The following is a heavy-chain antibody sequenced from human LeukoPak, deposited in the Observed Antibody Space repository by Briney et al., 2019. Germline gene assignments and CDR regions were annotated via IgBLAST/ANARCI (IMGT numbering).Heavy chain of an antibody. V-gene: IGHV1-3*01. CDR2: INAGNGNT. Sequence: ASVKVSCKASGYTFTDFALHWVRQAPGQSLEWMGWINAGNGNTKYSQKFQGRVTITRDTSASTAYMELSSLRSEDTAVYYCARDNKHPYDSSGYHIWGQGTMVTVSS. D-gene: IGHD3-22*01. CDR1: GYTFTDFA. J-gene: IGHJ3*02. CDR3: ARDNKHPYDSSGYHI.